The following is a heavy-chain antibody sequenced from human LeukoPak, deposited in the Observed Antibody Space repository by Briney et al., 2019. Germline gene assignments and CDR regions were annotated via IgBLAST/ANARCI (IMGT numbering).Heavy chain of an antibody. D-gene: IGHD3-22*01. J-gene: IGHJ4*02. CDR1: GGSISGYY. Sequence: SETLSLTCTVSGGSISGYYWSWIRQPPGEGLEWIGYIYNSGSTNYNPSLKSRVTISVDTSTNQFSLRLSSVTAADTAVYYCARASYSYDINGWVPFDYWGQGTLVTVSS. CDR2: IYNSGST. V-gene: IGHV4-59*08. CDR3: ARASYSYDINGWVPFDY.